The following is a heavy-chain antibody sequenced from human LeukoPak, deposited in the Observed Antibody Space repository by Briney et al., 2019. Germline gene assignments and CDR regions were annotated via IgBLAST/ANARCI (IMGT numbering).Heavy chain of an antibody. V-gene: IGHV4-4*07. D-gene: IGHD3-22*01. J-gene: IGHJ4*02. Sequence: SETLSLTCTVSGGSISSYYWSWLRQPAGKGLEWIGRIYTSGSTNYNPSLQSRVTMSVDTSKNQLSLKLSSVTAADTAVYYCARDSSGYYFLDYWGQGTLVTVSS. CDR1: GGSISSYY. CDR2: IYTSGST. CDR3: ARDSSGYYFLDY.